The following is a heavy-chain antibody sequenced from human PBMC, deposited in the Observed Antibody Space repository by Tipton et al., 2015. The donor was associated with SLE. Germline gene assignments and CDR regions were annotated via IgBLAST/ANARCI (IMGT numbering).Heavy chain of an antibody. CDR1: GYSISSGYY. CDR3: ARTFPYGGFDP. V-gene: IGHV4-38-2*02. D-gene: IGHD4-23*01. CDR2: IDHSGST. J-gene: IGHJ5*01. Sequence: LRLSCTVSGYSISSGYYLGWIRQPPGKGLEWIGSIDHSGSTYYNPSLKSRVTISVDTSKNQFSLKLSSVTAADTAVYYCARTFPYGGFDPWGQGTLVTVSS.